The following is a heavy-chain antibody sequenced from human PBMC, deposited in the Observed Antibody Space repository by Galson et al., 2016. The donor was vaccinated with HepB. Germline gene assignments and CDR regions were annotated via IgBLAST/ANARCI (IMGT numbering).Heavy chain of an antibody. D-gene: IGHD3-3*01. V-gene: IGHV4-34*01. J-gene: IGHJ4*02. CDR2: INHSGST. CDR1: GGSFSGYY. Sequence: SETLSLTCVVYGGSFSGYYWSWIRQPPGEGLEWIGEINHSGSTNYNPSLKSRVTISVDTSKNQFSLKLSSVTAADAAVYYCARGYTMFGVVTPYYFDYWGQGTLITVSS. CDR3: ARGYTMFGVVTPYYFDY.